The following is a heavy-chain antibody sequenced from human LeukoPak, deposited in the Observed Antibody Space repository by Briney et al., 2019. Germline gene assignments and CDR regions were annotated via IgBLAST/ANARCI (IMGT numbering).Heavy chain of an antibody. V-gene: IGHV4-59*01. CDR3: ARDSLQGFDY. D-gene: IGHD4-11*01. CDR1: GGSISSYY. J-gene: IGHJ4*02. CDR2: IYYSGST. Sequence: PSETLSLTCTVSGGSISSYYWSWIRQPPGKGPEWIGYIYYSGSTNYNPSLKSRVTISVDTSKNQFSLKLSSVTAADTAVYCCARDSLQGFDYWGQGTLVTVSS.